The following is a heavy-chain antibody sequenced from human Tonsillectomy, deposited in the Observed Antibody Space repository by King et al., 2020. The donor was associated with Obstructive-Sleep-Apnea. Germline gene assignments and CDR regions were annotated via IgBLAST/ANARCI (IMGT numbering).Heavy chain of an antibody. CDR1: GFTFSSYW. D-gene: IGHD6-19*01. CDR2: ISSDGSVT. J-gene: IGHJ4*02. V-gene: IGHV3-74*01. Sequence: VQLVESGGGLVQPGGSLRLSCAASGFTFSSYWMNWVRQSPGKGLLWGSRISSDGSVTTYADVAKGRFTVSRDDAKNTLYLQMNSLRADDTAVYYCVRAVAGFGDYWGQGTLVTVSS. CDR3: VRAVAGFGDY.